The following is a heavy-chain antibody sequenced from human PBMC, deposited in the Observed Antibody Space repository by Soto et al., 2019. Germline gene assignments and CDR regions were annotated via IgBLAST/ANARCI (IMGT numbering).Heavy chain of an antibody. CDR3: AREGGTYYFDY. CDR1: GFTFSDYY. J-gene: IGHJ4*02. CDR2: ISSSGGTI. Sequence: SGGSLRLSCATSGFTFSDYYMSWIRQAPGKGLEWASYISSSGGTIYYADSVKGRFSISRDNAKNSLYLQMNSLRAEDTAVYYCAREGGTYYFDYWGQGALVTVYS. D-gene: IGHD1-26*01. V-gene: IGHV3-11*01.